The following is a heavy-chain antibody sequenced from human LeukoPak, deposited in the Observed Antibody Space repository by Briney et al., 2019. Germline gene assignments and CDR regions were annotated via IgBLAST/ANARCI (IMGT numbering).Heavy chain of an antibody. CDR2: INHSGTT. Sequence: PSETLSLTCAVYGGSFSGYYWSWIRQPPGKGLEWIGEINHSGTTNYNPSLKSRVTISLDTSKNQFSLKLSSVTAADTAVYYCAGHHPRNTVDFWGQGTLVTVSS. CDR3: AGHHPRNTVDF. J-gene: IGHJ4*02. CDR1: GGSFSGYY. V-gene: IGHV4-34*01. D-gene: IGHD2/OR15-2a*01.